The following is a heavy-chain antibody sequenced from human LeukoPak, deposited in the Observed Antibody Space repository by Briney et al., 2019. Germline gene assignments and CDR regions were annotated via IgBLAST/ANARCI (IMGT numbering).Heavy chain of an antibody. Sequence: SVKVSCKASGGTFSNYAFTWVRQAPGQGLEWMGRIIPMLGVANYAQKFQGRVTITADKSTSTAYMELSSLRSEDTAVYYCARSSYGSGIHEVGSDYWGQGTLVTVSS. CDR3: ARSSYGSGIHEVGSDY. D-gene: IGHD3-10*01. V-gene: IGHV1-69*04. CDR1: GGTFSNYA. J-gene: IGHJ4*02. CDR2: IIPMLGVA.